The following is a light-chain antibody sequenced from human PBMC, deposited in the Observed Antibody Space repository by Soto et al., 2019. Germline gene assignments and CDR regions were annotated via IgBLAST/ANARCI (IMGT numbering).Light chain of an antibody. CDR2: AAS. J-gene: IGKJ5*01. V-gene: IGKV1-12*01. CDR3: QHADSRPLIT. CDR1: QDISTW. Sequence: DIQMTQSPPSVSASLGDRVTITCRASQDISTWLAWYQQKPGKAPRLLIYAASSLQTGVPSRFSGSGSGTDFTLTISSLQPEDFATYCCQHADSRPLITFGQGTRLEIK.